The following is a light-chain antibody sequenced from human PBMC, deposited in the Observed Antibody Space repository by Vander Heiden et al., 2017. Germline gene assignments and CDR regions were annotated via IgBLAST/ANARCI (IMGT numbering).Light chain of an antibody. V-gene: IGKV3-20*01. J-gene: IGKJ3*01. CDR1: QSVFRNF. Sequence: ELVLTQSPGTLSLSPGERATLSCRASQSVFRNFLAWYQQKPGQAPRLLIYDASNRATGIPDRFTGSGSATDFTLTISRLEPEDFAVYYCQQYGSSPFTFGPGTKVDIK. CDR3: QQYGSSPFT. CDR2: DAS.